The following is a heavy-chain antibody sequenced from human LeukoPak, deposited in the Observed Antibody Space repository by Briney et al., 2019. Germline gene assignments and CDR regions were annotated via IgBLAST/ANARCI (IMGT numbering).Heavy chain of an antibody. CDR3: AKGISSWYADAFDI. Sequence: GGSLRLSCIASVFSFSSYAMNWVRQAPGKGLEWVSGISGSGGRTYYADSVKGRFTISRDDSKNTVHLQMNSLRAEDTAVYYCAKGISSWYADAFDIWGQGTMVTVSS. J-gene: IGHJ3*02. V-gene: IGHV3-23*01. D-gene: IGHD6-13*01. CDR1: VFSFSSYA. CDR2: ISGSGGRT.